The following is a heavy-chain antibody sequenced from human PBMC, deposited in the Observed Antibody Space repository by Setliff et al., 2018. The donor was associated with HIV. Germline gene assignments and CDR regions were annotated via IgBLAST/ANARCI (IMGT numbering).Heavy chain of an antibody. CDR2: IKQDGSEK. V-gene: IGHV3-7*03. D-gene: IGHD6-19*01. J-gene: IGHJ3*02. CDR3: ARDKGKRAVAGSAFDI. CDR1: GFTFSSYW. Sequence: GGSLRLSCAASGFTFSSYWMSWVRQAPGKGLEWVANIKQDGSEKYYVDSVKGRFTSSRDNAKNSLYLQMNSLRAEDTAVYYCARDKGKRAVAGSAFDIWGQGTMVTV.